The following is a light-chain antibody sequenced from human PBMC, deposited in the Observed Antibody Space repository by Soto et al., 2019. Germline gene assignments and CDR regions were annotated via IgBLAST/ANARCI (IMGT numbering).Light chain of an antibody. V-gene: IGLV2-14*01. CDR1: SXXXGGYNY. CDR2: EVS. Sequence: QSALTQPASVSGSPGQSITISCTGTSXXXGGYNYVSWYQQHPGKAPKLMIYEVSNRPSGVSNRFSGSKSGNTASLTISGLQAEDEADYYCSSYTSSSTPYVFGTGTKLTVL. J-gene: IGLJ1*01. CDR3: SSYTSSSTPYV.